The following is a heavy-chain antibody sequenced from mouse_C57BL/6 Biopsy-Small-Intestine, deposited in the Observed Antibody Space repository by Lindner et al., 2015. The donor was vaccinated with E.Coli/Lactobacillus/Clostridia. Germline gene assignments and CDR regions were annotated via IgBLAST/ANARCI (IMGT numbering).Heavy chain of an antibody. Sequence: SVKVSCKASGGTFSTYAINWVRQAPGQGLEWMGGIIPIFGPANYAQKFQGRVTITADDSTSTAYMELSSLRYEDTAVYYCARGLGAIYDSLYYWGQGTLVTVSS. CDR3: ARGLGAIYDSLYY. CDR1: GGTFSTYA. CDR2: IIPIFGPA. V-gene: IGHV1S81*02. J-gene: IGHJ4*01. D-gene: IGHD1-3*01.